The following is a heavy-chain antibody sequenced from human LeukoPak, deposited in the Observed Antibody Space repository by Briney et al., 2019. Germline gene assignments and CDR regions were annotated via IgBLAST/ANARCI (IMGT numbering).Heavy chain of an antibody. CDR2: ISAGSSYI. V-gene: IGHV3-21*01. J-gene: IGHJ4*02. CDR3: GRDPWGILGS. D-gene: IGHD3-10*01. CDR1: GFTFSTYS. Sequence: PGGSLRLSCEASGFTFSTYSLNWVRRAPGKGLDWVSSISAGSSYIYYADSLKGLFTFPRDNPKNSVYLQMHSLRVEDTAVYYCGRDPWGILGSRGQGAIVTV.